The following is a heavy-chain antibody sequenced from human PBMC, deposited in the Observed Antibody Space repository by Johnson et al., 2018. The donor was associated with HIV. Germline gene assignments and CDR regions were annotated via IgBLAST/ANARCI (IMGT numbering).Heavy chain of an antibody. D-gene: IGHD6-19*01. CDR3: AKDTGSSGWYADAFDI. Sequence: VQLVESGGGLVQPGRYLRLSCAASGFTFDDYAMHWVRQAPGKGLEWVSGISWNSGSIRYADSVKGRFTLSRDNANNSLYLQMNRLRAEDTALYSCAKDTGSSGWYADAFDIWGQGTMVTVSS. V-gene: IGHV3-9*01. CDR2: ISWNSGSI. J-gene: IGHJ3*02. CDR1: GFTFDDYA.